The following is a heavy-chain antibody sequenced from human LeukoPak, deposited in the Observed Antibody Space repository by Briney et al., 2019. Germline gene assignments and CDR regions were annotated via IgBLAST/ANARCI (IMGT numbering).Heavy chain of an antibody. CDR1: GCTFTSYD. CDR3: ARGRGDFWSGPMGYYYYYMDV. D-gene: IGHD3-3*01. J-gene: IGHJ6*03. Sequence: ASVKVSCKASGCTFTSYDINWVRQATGQGLEWMGWMNPNSGNTGYAQKFQGRVTMTRNTSISTAYMELSSLRSEDTAVYYCARGRGDFWSGPMGYYYYYMDVWGKGTTVTVSS. V-gene: IGHV1-8*01. CDR2: MNPNSGNT.